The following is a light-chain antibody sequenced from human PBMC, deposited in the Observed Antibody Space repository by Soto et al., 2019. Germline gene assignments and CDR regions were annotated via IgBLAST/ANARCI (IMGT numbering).Light chain of an antibody. CDR3: HQYSGSPRT. CDR2: GAT. Sequence: EIVLTQSPGLSLSPGERATLSCRASQRVTSNYLAWYQQKVGQTPRLLIYGATSRATGIPDRFSGSGSGTDFTLTIDRLEPEDFAVYYCHQYSGSPRTFGQGTKVEI. V-gene: IGKV3-20*01. CDR1: QRVTSNY. J-gene: IGKJ1*01.